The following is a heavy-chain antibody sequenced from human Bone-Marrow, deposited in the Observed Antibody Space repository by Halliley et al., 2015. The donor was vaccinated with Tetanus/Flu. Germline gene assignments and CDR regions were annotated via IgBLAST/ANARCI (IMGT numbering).Heavy chain of an antibody. D-gene: IGHD2-2*01. J-gene: IGHJ6*02. CDR3: ARVSCSSNTCYYEMDV. CDR1: GDSISSHY. V-gene: IGHV4-59*11. Sequence: TLSLTCTVSGDSISSHYWSWIRQPPGKGLEWIGYIYYSGSTNYNPSLKSRVTISVDTSKNQFSLKLSSVTAADTAVYYCARVSCSSNTCYYEMDVWGQGTTVTVSS. CDR2: IYYSGST.